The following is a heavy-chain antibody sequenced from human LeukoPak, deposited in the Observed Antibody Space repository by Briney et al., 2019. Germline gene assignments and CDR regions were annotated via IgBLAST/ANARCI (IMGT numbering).Heavy chain of an antibody. D-gene: IGHD1-26*01. CDR3: SRESGPFCPFGY. CDR2: ISLAGQT. CDR1: GGSISGTNW. Sequence: PSGTLSLTCGVSGGSISGTNWWSWVRQPPGQGLEWIGEISLAGQTNYNPSLNGRVTMSLDKSSNQLSLHLTSVTAADTATYFCSRESGPFCPFGYWGHGTLVIVSS. J-gene: IGHJ4*01. V-gene: IGHV4-4*02.